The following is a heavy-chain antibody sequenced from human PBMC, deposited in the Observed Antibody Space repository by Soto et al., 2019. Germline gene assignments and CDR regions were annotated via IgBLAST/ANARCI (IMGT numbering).Heavy chain of an antibody. D-gene: IGHD2-8*01. Sequence: GGSLRLSCAASGFTFSNYGMHWVRQAPGKGLEWVTVISYDGSNEYYADSVKGRFTISRDTSKNTLYLQVNSLRPEDTAVYYCAKGPQWCTTCSGGMDVWGQGTTVTVSS. J-gene: IGHJ6*02. CDR1: GFTFSNYG. CDR3: AKGPQWCTTCSGGMDV. CDR2: ISYDGSNE. V-gene: IGHV3-30*18.